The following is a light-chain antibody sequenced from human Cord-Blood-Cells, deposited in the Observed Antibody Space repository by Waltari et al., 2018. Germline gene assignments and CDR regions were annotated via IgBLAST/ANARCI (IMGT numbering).Light chain of an antibody. CDR3: CSYAGSYTLV. CDR1: SSDVGGHNY. CDR2: DVS. Sequence: THQSSVSVWPCQSVTIPCTGTSSDVGGHNYVSWYQQPPGKAPKLMIYDVSKRPSGVPDRFSVSKSGNTASLTISGLQAEVEADYYCCSYAGSYTLVFCGGTKLTVL. V-gene: IGLV2-11*01. J-gene: IGLJ2*01.